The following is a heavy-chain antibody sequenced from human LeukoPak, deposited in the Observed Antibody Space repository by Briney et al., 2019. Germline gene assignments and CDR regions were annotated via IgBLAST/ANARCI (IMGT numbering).Heavy chain of an antibody. Sequence: PGGSLRLSCAASGFTFSSYGMHWVRQAPGKGLEWVAFIRYDGSNKYYADSVKGRFTISRDNSKNTLYLQMGSLRVEDMAVYYCARRGLGYGYGNFDYWGQGTLVTVSS. V-gene: IGHV3-30*02. CDR2: IRYDGSNK. D-gene: IGHD5-18*01. CDR3: ARRGLGYGYGNFDY. CDR1: GFTFSSYG. J-gene: IGHJ4*02.